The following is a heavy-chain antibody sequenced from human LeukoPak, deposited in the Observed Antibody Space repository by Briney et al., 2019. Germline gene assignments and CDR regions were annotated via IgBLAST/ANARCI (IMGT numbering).Heavy chain of an antibody. CDR3: ARVDGSPDY. D-gene: IGHD2-15*01. CDR1: GYTFTSYS. V-gene: IGHV1-8*03. CDR2: VNLKSGYT. J-gene: IGHJ4*02. Sequence: ASVKVSCKASGYTFTSYSITWVRQATGQGLEWMGWVNLKSGYTGYAQKFQGRLTITRDTSINTAYMELSSLRSEDTAVYYCARVDGSPDYWGQGTLVTVSS.